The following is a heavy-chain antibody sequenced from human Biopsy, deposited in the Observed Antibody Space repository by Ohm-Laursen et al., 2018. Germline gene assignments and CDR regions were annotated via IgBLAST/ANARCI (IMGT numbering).Heavy chain of an antibody. CDR1: GDSIRNYY. CDR2: IYPGGGT. V-gene: IGHV4-4*07. J-gene: IGHJ3*02. Sequence: SDTLSFTCTVSGDSIRNYYWSWIRQAAGKGWEWIGRIYPGGGTVYNPSLKSRVTMSVDTSKNHFPLNRNSVTAADTAVYYCAGIVLGPTNDAFDIWGQGTMVTVSS. D-gene: IGHD1-26*01. CDR3: AGIVLGPTNDAFDI.